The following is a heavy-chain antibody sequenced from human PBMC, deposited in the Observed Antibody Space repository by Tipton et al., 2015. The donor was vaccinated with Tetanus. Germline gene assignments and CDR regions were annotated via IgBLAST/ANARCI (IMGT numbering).Heavy chain of an antibody. CDR3: ARDSAHRRDGYNDFDY. V-gene: IGHV3-48*02. CDR1: GFTFTSYS. CDR2: ISYSRGTI. J-gene: IGHJ4*02. Sequence: SLRLSCAASGFTFTSYSMNWVRQAPGKGLEWVSYISYSRGTIYYADSVQGRFTISRDNAKNSLYLQMNSLRDEDTAVYYCARDSAHRRDGYNDFDYWGQGTLVTVSA. D-gene: IGHD5-24*01.